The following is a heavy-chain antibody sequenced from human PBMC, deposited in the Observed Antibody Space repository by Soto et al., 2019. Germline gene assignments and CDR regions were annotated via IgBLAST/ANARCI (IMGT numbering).Heavy chain of an antibody. D-gene: IGHD3-22*01. CDR2: IYYSGST. CDR3: ARDGNYYDSSGSNWFDP. V-gene: IGHV4-59*01. CDR1: GGSICSYY. Sequence: PSETLSLTCTVSGGSICSYYWSWIRQPPGKGLEWIGYIYYSGSTNYNPSLKSRVTISVDTSKNQFSLKLSSVTAADTAVYYCARDGNYYDSSGSNWFDPWGQGTLVTVSS. J-gene: IGHJ5*02.